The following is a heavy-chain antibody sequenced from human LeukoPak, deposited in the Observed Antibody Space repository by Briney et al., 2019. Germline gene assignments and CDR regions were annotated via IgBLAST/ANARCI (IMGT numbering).Heavy chain of an antibody. CDR1: GFTFSSYA. CDR3: VREWEQLKLDY. CDR2: ISSNGGST. J-gene: IGHJ4*01. D-gene: IGHD1-26*01. Sequence: PGGSLRLSCSASGFTFSSYAMHWVRQAPGKGLEYVSAISSNGGSTYYADSVKGRFTISRDNSKNTLYLQMSSLRAEDTAVYYCVREWEQLKLDYWGHGALVTVSS. V-gene: IGHV3-64D*09.